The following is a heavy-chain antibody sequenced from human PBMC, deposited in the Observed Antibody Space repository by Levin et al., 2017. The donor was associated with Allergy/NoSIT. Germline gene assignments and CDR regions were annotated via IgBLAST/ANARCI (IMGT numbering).Heavy chain of an antibody. D-gene: IGHD2-2*01. J-gene: IGHJ4*02. CDR3: VRGGCSSTSCLDY. V-gene: IGHV3-74*01. Sequence: GASVKVSCAASGFTFSPYYMHWVRQAPGKGLAWVSNIHSDTTITNYADSVKGRFTISRDNAKNTLYLQMNSLRAEDTAVYYCVRGGCSSTSCLDYWGQGTLVTVSS. CDR1: GFTFSPYY. CDR2: IHSDTTIT.